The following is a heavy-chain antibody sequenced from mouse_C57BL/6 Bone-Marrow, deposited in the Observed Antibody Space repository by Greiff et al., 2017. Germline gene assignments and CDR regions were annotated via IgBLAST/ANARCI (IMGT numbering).Heavy chain of an antibody. CDR1: GFTFSNYW. D-gene: IGHD4-1*01. V-gene: IGHV6-3*01. J-gene: IGHJ1*03. CDR2: IRLKSDNYAT. CDR3: TVGNWDWYFDV. Sequence: EVKLVESGGGLVQPGGSMKLSCVASGFTFSNYWMNWVRQSPEKGLEWVAQIRLKSDNYATHYAESVKGRFTISRDDSKSSVYLQMNNLRAEDTGIYYCTVGNWDWYFDVWGTGTTVTVSS.